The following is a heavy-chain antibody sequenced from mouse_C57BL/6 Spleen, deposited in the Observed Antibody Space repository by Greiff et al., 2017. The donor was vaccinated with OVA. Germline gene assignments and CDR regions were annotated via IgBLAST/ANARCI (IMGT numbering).Heavy chain of an antibody. CDR3: ARVDDYWYFDV. D-gene: IGHD2-3*01. Sequence: QVQLQQPGAELVKPGASVKLSCKASGYTFTSYWMHWVKQRPGQGLEWIGMIHPNSGSTNYNEKFKSKATLTVDKSSSTAYMQLSSLTSEDSAVYYCARVDDYWYFDVWGTGTTVTVSS. V-gene: IGHV1-64*01. CDR1: GYTFTSYW. J-gene: IGHJ1*03. CDR2: IHPNSGST.